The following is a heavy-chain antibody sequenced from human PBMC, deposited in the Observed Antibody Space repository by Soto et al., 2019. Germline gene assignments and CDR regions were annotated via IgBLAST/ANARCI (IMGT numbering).Heavy chain of an antibody. CDR3: ARGSYRTGLFDY. J-gene: IGHJ4*02. CDR1: GGSISSGDYY. CDR2: IYYSGST. Sequence: SETLSLTCTVSGGSISSGDYYWSWIRQPPGKGLEWIGYIYYSGSTYYNPSLKSRVTISVDTSKNQFSLKLSSVTAADTAVYYCARGSYRTGLFDYWGQGTPVTVSS. V-gene: IGHV4-30-4*01. D-gene: IGHD6-25*01.